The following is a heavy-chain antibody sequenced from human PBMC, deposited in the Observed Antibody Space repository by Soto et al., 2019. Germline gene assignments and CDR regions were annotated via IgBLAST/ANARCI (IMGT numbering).Heavy chain of an antibody. D-gene: IGHD2-15*01. CDR3: ARLVFHCLRGSCDDYSFYGLDV. CDR2: IYFAGST. J-gene: IGHJ6*02. V-gene: IGHV4-39*01. CDR1: GGSISSTDHY. Sequence: HLQLQESGPGLVKASETLSLTCTVSGGSISSTDHYWGWVRQPPGKGLEWLGSIYFAGSTFHNPALNSRATISVDPSRNQFSLRLTTVTASDTAVYYCARLVFHCLRGSCDDYSFYGLDVWGQGTTVTVSS.